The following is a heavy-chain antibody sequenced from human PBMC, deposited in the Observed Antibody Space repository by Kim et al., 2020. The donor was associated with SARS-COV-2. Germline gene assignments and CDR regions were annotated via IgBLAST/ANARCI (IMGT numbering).Heavy chain of an antibody. CDR3: ARFGNYYDSSGYYDDY. V-gene: IGHV1-69*01. D-gene: IGHD3-22*01. Sequence: QKFQGRVTITEDESTSTAYMELSSLRYEDTAVYYCARFGNYYDSSGYYDDYWGQGTLVTVSS. J-gene: IGHJ4*02.